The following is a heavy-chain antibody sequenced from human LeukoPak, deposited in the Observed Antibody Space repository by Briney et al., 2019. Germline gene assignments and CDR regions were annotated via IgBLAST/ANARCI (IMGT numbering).Heavy chain of an antibody. CDR2: IWYYGSNK. CDR3: ARGPFYCSGSSCSHFGY. CDR1: GFTFSIYG. V-gene: IGHV3-33*01. J-gene: IGHJ4*02. D-gene: IGHD2-15*01. Sequence: GGSRRLSCAASGFTFSIYGMHWARKARGKGLEWVALIWYYGSNKYYADSVKRRFTISRDNSKNTLYLQMNSLRAEDTAVYYCARGPFYCSGSSCSHFGYWGQGTLVTVSS.